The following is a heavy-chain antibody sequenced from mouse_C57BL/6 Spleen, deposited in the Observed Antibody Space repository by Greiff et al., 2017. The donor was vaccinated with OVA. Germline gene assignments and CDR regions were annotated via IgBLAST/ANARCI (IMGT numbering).Heavy chain of an antibody. Sequence: QVQLKESGPELVKPGASVKLSCKASGYTFTSYDINWVKQRPGQGLEWIGWIYPRDGSTKYNEKFKGKATLTVDTSSSTAYMELHSLTSEDSAVYFCARRGSYDGYSAWFAYWGQGTLVTVSA. V-gene: IGHV1-85*01. CDR1: GYTFTSYD. J-gene: IGHJ3*01. CDR2: IYPRDGST. D-gene: IGHD2-3*01. CDR3: ARRGSYDGYSAWFAY.